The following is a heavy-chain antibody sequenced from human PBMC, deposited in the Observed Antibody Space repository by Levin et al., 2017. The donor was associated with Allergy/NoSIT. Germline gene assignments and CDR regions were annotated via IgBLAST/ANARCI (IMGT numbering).Heavy chain of an antibody. Sequence: GGSLRLSCAASGFTFSSYSMNWVRQAPGKGLEWVSSISSSSSYIYYADSVKGRFTISRDNAKNSLYLQMNSLRAEDTAVYYCARDYDFWSGYFASRTPRYYYYGMDVWGQGTTVTVSS. CDR1: GFTFSSYS. CDR3: ARDYDFWSGYFASRTPRYYYYGMDV. CDR2: ISSSSSYI. J-gene: IGHJ6*02. V-gene: IGHV3-21*01. D-gene: IGHD3-3*01.